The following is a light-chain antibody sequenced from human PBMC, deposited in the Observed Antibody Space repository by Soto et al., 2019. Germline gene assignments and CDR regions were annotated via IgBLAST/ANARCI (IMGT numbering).Light chain of an antibody. V-gene: IGKV1-33*01. CDR1: QDITNY. J-gene: IGKJ4*01. CDR3: QQYDNLPLT. Sequence: DIQMTQSPSSLSASVGDRVTITCQASQDITNYLHWFQQKPGKAPKLLIYDASNLETGVPSRFSGSGSGTDFTSTISSLQPEDIATYYCQQYDNLPLTFGGGTKVEIK. CDR2: DAS.